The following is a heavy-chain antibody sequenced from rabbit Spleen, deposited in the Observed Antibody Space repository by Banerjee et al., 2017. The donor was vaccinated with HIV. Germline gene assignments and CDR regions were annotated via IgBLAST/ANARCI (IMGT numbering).Heavy chain of an antibody. CDR3: ARVSETSGWGEDL. Sequence: QEQLVESGGGLVQPEGSLTLTCKASGFDFNRVYDMCWVRQAPGKGLEWIGYIYSTIDYTYYATWAKGRFTISKTSSTTVTLQMTSLTVADTATYFCARVSETSGWGEDLWGPGTLVTVS. CDR1: GFDFNRVYD. V-gene: IGHV1S45*01. D-gene: IGHD4-1*01. J-gene: IGHJ4*01. CDR2: IYSTIDYT.